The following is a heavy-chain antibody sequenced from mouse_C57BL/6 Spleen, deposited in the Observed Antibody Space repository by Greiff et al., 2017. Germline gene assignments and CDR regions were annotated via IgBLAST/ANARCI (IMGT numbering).Heavy chain of an antibody. CDR2: INPSSGYT. CDR3: ARSDGNDY. J-gene: IGHJ4*01. Sequence: QVHVKQSGAELARPGASVKMSCKASGYTFTSYTMHWVKQRPGQGLEWIGYINPSSGYTKYNQKFKDKATLTADKSSSTAYMQLSSLTSEDSAVYYCARSDGNDYWGQGTSVTVSS. CDR1: GYTFTSYT. D-gene: IGHD2-1*01. V-gene: IGHV1-4*01.